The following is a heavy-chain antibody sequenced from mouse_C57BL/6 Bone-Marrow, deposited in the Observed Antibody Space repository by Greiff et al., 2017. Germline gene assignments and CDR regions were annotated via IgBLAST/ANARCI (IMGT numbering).Heavy chain of an antibody. CDR3: ASFAY. J-gene: IGHJ3*01. Sequence: EVMLVESGGGLVQPGGSLKLSCAASGFTFSDYYMYWVRQTPEQRLEWVAYISNGGGSTYYPDTVKGRSTISRDNAKNTLYLQIGRLKSEDTAMYYCASFAYWGQGTLVTVSA. CDR2: ISNGGGST. V-gene: IGHV5-12*01. CDR1: GFTFSDYY.